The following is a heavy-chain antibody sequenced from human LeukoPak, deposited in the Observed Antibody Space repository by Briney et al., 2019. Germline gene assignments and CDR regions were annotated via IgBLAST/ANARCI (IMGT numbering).Heavy chain of an antibody. J-gene: IGHJ4*02. Sequence: PGGPLRLSCAASGFTVSSNYMSWVRQAPGKGLEWVSVIYSGGSTYYADSVKGRFTISRDNSKNTLYLQMNSLRAEDTAVYYCARGLLGLTGYLYFDYWGQGTLVTVSS. V-gene: IGHV3-53*01. CDR2: IYSGGST. CDR3: ARGLLGLTGYLYFDY. CDR1: GFTVSSNY. D-gene: IGHD3-9*01.